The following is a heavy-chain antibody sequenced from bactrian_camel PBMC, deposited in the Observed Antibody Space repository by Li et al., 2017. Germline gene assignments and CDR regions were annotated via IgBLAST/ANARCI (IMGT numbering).Heavy chain of an antibody. CDR1: GFAFSSYD. CDR3: ATALQSGGYGQYEYHV. V-gene: IGHV3S40*01. D-gene: IGHD3*01. CDR2: ISTTGGRT. J-gene: IGHJ4*01. Sequence: VQLVESGGGLVQPGGSLRLSCAASGFAFSSYDMSWVRQAPGREREGVAAISTTGGRTIYADVVKGRFTISRDNAKNTVYLQLSSLKSEDTALYYCATALQSGGYGQYEYHVWGQGTQVTVS.